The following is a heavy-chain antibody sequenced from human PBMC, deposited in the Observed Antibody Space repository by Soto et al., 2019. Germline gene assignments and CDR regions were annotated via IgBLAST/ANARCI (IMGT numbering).Heavy chain of an antibody. CDR3: AKSPLGLDDILTGPYNWFDP. CDR2: ISGSGGST. V-gene: IGHV3-23*01. D-gene: IGHD3-9*01. CDR1: GFTFSSYA. Sequence: GGSLRLSCAASGFTFSSYAMSWVRQAPGKGLEWVSAISGSGGSTYYADSVKGRFTISRDNSKNTLYLQMNSLRAEDTAVYYCAKSPLGLDDILTGPYNWFDPWGQGTLVTVSS. J-gene: IGHJ5*02.